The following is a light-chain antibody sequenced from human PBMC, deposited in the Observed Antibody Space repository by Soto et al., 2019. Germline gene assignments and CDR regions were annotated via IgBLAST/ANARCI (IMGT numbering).Light chain of an antibody. V-gene: IGLV2-14*03. J-gene: IGLJ1*01. CDR1: SSDVGGYDF. Sequence: QSALTQPASVSGSPGQSITISCTGTSSDVGGYDFVSWFQLHPGKAPKLMIFDVRDRPSGVSNRFSGSKSGNTASLTISGLQAEEVADYYCSSYTSTGTVFGTGTKVTVL. CDR3: SSYTSTGTV. CDR2: DVR.